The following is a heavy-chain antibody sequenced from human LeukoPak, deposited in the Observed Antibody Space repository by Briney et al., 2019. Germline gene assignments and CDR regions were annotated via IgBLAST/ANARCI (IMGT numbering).Heavy chain of an antibody. Sequence: AASVKVSCKASGGTFSSYAISWVRQAPGQGLEWMGRIIPIFGTANYAQKFQGRVTITTDESTSTAYMELSSLRSEGTAVYYCARDTYYYGSGSYYSRNLLGYWGQGTLVTVSS. CDR2: IIPIFGTA. CDR1: GGTFSSYA. J-gene: IGHJ4*02. V-gene: IGHV1-69*05. CDR3: ARDTYYYGSGSYYSRNLLGY. D-gene: IGHD3-10*01.